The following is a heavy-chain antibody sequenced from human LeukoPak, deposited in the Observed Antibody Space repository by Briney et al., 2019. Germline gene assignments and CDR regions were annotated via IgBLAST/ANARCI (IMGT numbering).Heavy chain of an antibody. D-gene: IGHD1-1*01. CDR1: GLTFSSFD. J-gene: IGHJ6*03. CDR2: IGTASDT. Sequence: PGGSLRLSCAASGLTFSSFDMHWVRQPTGQGLEWASTIGTASDTYYPGSVEGRFTLSRDNAKNSLYLQMNSLTAGDTAVYYCARGPPRGKYYYMDVWGKGTTVTVSS. CDR3: ARGPPRGKYYYMDV. V-gene: IGHV3-13*01.